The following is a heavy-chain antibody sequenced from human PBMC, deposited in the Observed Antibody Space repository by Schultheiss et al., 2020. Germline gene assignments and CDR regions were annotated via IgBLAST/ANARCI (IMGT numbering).Heavy chain of an antibody. CDR3: AKYPSQLLSRFDH. CDR2: ISKSGATT. CDR1: GFSFRYFA. D-gene: IGHD2-2*01. Sequence: GGSLRLSCAASGFSFRYFAMSWVRQAPGKGLEWVSSISKSGATTYYADSVKGRFNISRDNVKDMLYMEMTTLRGDDTAIYYCAKYPSQLLSRFDHGGQGTLVTVSS. J-gene: IGHJ4*03. V-gene: IGHV3-23*01.